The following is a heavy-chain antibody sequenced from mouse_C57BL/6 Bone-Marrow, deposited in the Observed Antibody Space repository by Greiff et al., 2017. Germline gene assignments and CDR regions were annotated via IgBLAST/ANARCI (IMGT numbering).Heavy chain of an antibody. D-gene: IGHD2-3*01. CDR3: AGDGYYGWAMDY. Sequence: VQLQQSGAELVRPGTSVKVSCKASGYAFTNYLIEWVKQRPGQGLEWIGVINPGSGSTNYNEKFKSKATLTVDTSSSTAYMQLSSLTSEDSAVYYCAGDGYYGWAMDYWGQGTSVTVSS. J-gene: IGHJ4*01. CDR1: GYAFTNYL. CDR2: INPGSGST. V-gene: IGHV1-54*01.